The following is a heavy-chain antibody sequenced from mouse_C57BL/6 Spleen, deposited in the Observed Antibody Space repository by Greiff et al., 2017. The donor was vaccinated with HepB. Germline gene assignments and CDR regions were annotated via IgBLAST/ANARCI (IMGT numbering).Heavy chain of an antibody. V-gene: IGHV1-55*01. CDR2: IYPGSGST. J-gene: IGHJ3*01. Sequence: QVHVKQPGAELVKPGASVKMSCKASGYTFTSYWITWVKQRPGQGLEWIGDIYPGSGSTNYNEKFKSKATLTVDTSSSTAYMQLSSLTSEDSAVYYCARTDAWFAYWGQGTLVTVSA. CDR1: GYTFTSYW. CDR3: ARTDAWFAY.